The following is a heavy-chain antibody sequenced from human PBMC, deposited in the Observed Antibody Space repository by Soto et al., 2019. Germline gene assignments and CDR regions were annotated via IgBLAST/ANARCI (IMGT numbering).Heavy chain of an antibody. CDR2: IYYRGST. CDR3: ASVNYYGPYFDY. CDR1: GGSISSYY. V-gene: IGHV4-59*12. D-gene: IGHD3-10*01. Sequence: SETLSLTCTASGGSISSYYWSWIRQPPGKGLEWIGYIYYRGSTNYNPSLKSRVTISVDTSKNQFSLKLSSVTAADTAVYYCASVNYYGPYFDYWGQGTLVTVSS. J-gene: IGHJ4*02.